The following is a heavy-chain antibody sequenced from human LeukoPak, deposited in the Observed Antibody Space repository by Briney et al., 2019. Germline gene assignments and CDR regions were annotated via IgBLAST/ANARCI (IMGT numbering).Heavy chain of an antibody. CDR3: ARHRYYYDSSCYESRDY. CDR2: INHSGST. V-gene: IGHV4-34*01. D-gene: IGHD3-22*01. J-gene: IGHJ4*02. Sequence: PSETLSLTCAVYGGSFSGYYWSWIRQPPGKGLEWIGEINHSGSTNYNPSLKSRVTISVDTSKNQFSLKLSSVTAADTAVYYCARHRYYYDSSCYESRDYWGQGTLVTVSS. CDR1: GGSFSGYY.